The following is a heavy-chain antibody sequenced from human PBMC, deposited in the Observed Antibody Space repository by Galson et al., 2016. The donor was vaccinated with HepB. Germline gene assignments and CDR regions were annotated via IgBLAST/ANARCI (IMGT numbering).Heavy chain of an antibody. CDR3: AKTGGIAARPGNWYFDL. J-gene: IGHJ2*01. CDR2: ISWNSGTI. V-gene: IGHV3-9*01. Sequence: LRLSCAASGFRFENYAMHWVRQAPGECLEWVSGISWNSGTIVYADSVEGRFTISRDNAKNSLYLQMNSLRAEDPALYYCAKTGGIAARPGNWYFDLWGRGTPVTVSS. D-gene: IGHD6-6*01. CDR1: GFRFENYA.